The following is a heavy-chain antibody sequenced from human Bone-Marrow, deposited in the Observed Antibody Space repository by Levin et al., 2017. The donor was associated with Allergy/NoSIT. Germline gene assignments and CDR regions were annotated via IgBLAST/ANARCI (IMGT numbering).Heavy chain of an antibody. CDR3: ARGEGCDY. CDR2: IVAVFGTP. J-gene: IGHJ4*02. V-gene: IGHV1-69*13. Sequence: SVKVSCRASGGILKSYAINWVRQAPGQGLEWMGGIVAVFGTPNYAQKFQGRLTIIADESTDTVYMELNSLTSEDTALYYCARGEGCDYWGQGTLVTVSS. CDR1: GGILKSYA.